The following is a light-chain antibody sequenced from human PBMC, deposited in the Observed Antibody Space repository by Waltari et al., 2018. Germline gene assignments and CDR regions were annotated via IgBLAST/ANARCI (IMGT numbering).Light chain of an antibody. CDR2: DAS. Sequence: DIQLTQSPSSMSASVGDRVPITCQASQDISIYLSWYQQKPGKAPKVLIYDASNLETGVPSRFTGSRSGTDFTFTISSLEPEDFAVYYCQQRSEWPLTFGGGTKVEMK. J-gene: IGKJ4*01. CDR3: QQRSEWPLT. CDR1: QDISIY. V-gene: IGKV1-33*01.